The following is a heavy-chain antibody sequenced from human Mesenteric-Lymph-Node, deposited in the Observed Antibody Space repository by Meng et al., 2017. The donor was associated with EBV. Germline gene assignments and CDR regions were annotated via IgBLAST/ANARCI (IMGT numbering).Heavy chain of an antibody. D-gene: IGHD3-16*01. CDR3: TRALGDSTAY. J-gene: IGHJ4*02. Sequence: EVMLVXSXXXXXKRXVXLRLSCAASGFPCSSYSMNWVRQSLGKGLEWVSSIFTSGNIYYADSVKGRFTISRDNAKNSLYLLMNNLRVEDTAVYYCTRALGDSTAYWGQGTLVTVS. V-gene: IGHV3-21*01. CDR2: IFTSGNI. CDR1: GFPCSSYS.